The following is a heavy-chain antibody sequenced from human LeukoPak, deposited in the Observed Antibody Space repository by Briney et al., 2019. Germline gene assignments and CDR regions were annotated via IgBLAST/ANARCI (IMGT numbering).Heavy chain of an antibody. CDR1: GYSISSGYY. CDR3: ARVNGLAGWPLYYFDY. Sequence: SETLSLTCTVSGYSISSGYYWGWIRQPPGKGLEWIGSIYHSGSTYYNPSLKSRVTISVDTSKNQFSLKLSSVTAADTAVYYCARVNGLAGWPLYYFDYWGQGTLVTVSS. J-gene: IGHJ4*02. D-gene: IGHD3-9*01. V-gene: IGHV4-38-2*02. CDR2: IYHSGST.